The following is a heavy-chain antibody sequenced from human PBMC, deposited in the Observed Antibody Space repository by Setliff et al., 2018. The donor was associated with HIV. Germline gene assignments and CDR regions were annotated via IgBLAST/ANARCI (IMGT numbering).Heavy chain of an antibody. CDR3: ARVMDDGVLYWSYYMDV. Sequence: ASVKVSCKASGYTLTNYGISWVRQAPGQVLEWMGWISADNGDTNYPQKLQGRVTMTTDTSTSTAYMEWRSLRSDDTAVYYCARVMDDGVLYWSYYMDVWGKGTTVTVAS. D-gene: IGHD2-8*02. CDR1: GYTLTNYG. J-gene: IGHJ6*03. CDR2: ISADNGDT. V-gene: IGHV1-18*01.